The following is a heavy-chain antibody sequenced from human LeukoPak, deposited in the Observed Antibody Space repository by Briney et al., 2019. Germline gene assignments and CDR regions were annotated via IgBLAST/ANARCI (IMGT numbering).Heavy chain of an antibody. Sequence: GGSLRLSCAASGLTFSNAWMSWVRQAPGKGLEWVSGINWNGGSTGYADSVKGRFTISRDNAKNSLYLQMNSLRAEDTALYYCARGFGTYYYDSSGYGFYFDYWGQGTLVTVSS. CDR1: GLTFSNAW. CDR2: INWNGGST. J-gene: IGHJ4*02. V-gene: IGHV3-20*04. CDR3: ARGFGTYYYDSSGYGFYFDY. D-gene: IGHD3-22*01.